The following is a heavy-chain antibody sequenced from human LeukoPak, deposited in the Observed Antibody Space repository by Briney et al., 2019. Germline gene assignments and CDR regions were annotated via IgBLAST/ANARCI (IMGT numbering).Heavy chain of an antibody. D-gene: IGHD2-15*01. CDR2: ISWNSGTI. CDR3: AKGTTGYCSGGSCRPTLGYYFDY. CDR1: GFTFDDYA. J-gene: IGHJ4*02. V-gene: IGHV3-9*01. Sequence: PGGSLRLPCAASGFTFDDYAMHWVRQAPGKGLEWVSGISWNSGTIAYADSMEGRFTISRDNAKNSLYLQMNSLRVEDTALYYCAKGTTGYCSGGSCRPTLGYYFDYWGQGTLVTVSS.